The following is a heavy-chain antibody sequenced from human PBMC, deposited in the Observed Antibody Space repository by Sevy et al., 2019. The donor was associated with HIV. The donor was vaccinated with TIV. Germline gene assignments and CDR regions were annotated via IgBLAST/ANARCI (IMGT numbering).Heavy chain of an antibody. Sequence: GGSLRLSCSASGFTFSSYWMHWVRQAPGKGLVWVSGVNSDGSSTNYADSVKGRFTISRDSAKRTLYLQMNSLRAEDTAVYFCVAANTWEDYWGQGTLVTFSS. J-gene: IGHJ4*02. CDR3: VAANTWEDY. CDR1: GFTFSSYW. CDR2: VNSDGSST. V-gene: IGHV3-74*01. D-gene: IGHD1-26*01.